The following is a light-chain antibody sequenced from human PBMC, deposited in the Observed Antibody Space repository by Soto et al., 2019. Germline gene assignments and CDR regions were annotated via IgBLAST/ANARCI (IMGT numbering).Light chain of an antibody. V-gene: IGKV1-9*01. CDR1: QDITNY. CDR2: GAS. J-gene: IGKJ4*01. Sequence: DIQLTQSPSFLSASVGDRVTITCRASQDITNYLAWYLQKPGKAPKLLIYGASTLQSGVPSRFSGSGSGTEFTLTVSSLQPEDFATYYCHQLNAYPHSFGGGTKVEIK. CDR3: HQLNAYPHS.